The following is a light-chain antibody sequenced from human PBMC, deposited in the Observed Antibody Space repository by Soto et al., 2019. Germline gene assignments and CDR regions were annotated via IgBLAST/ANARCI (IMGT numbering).Light chain of an antibody. CDR1: QSISNY. J-gene: IGKJ2*01. Sequence: DIQMTQSPSSLSASVGDRVTITCRASQSISNYLSWYQQKPGKAPKLLINVASTLQSGVPSRFSGSGSGTDFTLAISSLQPEDFAVYYCQQRSNWPVTFGQGTKLEIK. V-gene: IGKV1-39*01. CDR3: QQRSNWPVT. CDR2: VAS.